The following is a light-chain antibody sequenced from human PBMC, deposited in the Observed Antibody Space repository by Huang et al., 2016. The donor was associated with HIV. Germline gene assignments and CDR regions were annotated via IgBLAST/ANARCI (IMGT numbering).Light chain of an antibody. CDR3: LHHLSYPPA. V-gene: IGKV1-17*03. J-gene: IGKJ5*01. CDR1: QDINNY. CDR2: AAS. Sequence: DIQMTQSPSAMSASVGDRVKITCRANQDINNYLLWFQQKPWKVPKRLIYAASNLPSGVPSRFSGSGSVTEFTLTISNLQPEAFATYYCLHHLSYPPAFGQGTRLEIK.